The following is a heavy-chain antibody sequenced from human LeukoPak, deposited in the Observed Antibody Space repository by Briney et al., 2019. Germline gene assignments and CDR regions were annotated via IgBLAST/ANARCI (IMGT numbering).Heavy chain of an antibody. D-gene: IGHD2-15*01. J-gene: IGHJ4*02. CDR3: ARDGDYCSGGSCDLYYFDY. Sequence: GASVKVSCKASGYTFTAYMHWVRQAPGQGLEWMGWINPSSGGTNYAQNFQGRVTMTRDTSISTAYMELSRLRSDDTAVYYCARDGDYCSGGSCDLYYFDYWGQGTLVTVSS. V-gene: IGHV1-2*02. CDR1: GYTFTAY. CDR2: INPSSGGT.